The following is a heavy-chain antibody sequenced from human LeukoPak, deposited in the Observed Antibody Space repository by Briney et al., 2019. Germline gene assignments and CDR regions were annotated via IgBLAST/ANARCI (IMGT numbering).Heavy chain of an antibody. CDR3: AREPTASRPHAFDY. CDR2: ISSSGNTM. J-gene: IGHJ4*02. CDR1: GFTFRSYE. D-gene: IGHD6-13*01. Sequence: PGGSLRLSCAASGFTFRSYEMNWVRQAPGKGLEWVSYISSSGNTMYYGDSVKGRFTISRDNAKNSLYLQMNSLRAEDTAVYFCAREPTASRPHAFDYWGQGTLVTVSS. V-gene: IGHV3-48*03.